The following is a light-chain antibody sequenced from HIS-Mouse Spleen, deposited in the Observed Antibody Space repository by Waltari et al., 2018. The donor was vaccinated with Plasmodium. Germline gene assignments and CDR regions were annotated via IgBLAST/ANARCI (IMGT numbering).Light chain of an antibody. CDR1: TVAATSRHS. J-gene: IGLJ3*02. Sequence: QAVVTQEPSLTVSPGGTVTHTCASSTVAATSRHSLYWFQQKPGQAPRTLIYDTSNKHSWTPSRFSGSLLGGKAALTLSGAQPEDEAEYYCLLSYSGAHWVFGGGTKLTVL. CDR2: DTS. V-gene: IGLV7-46*01. CDR3: LLSYSGAHWV.